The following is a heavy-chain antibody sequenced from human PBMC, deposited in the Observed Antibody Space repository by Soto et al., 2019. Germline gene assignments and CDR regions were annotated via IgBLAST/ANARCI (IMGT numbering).Heavy chain of an antibody. CDR2: IYYSGST. CDR1: GGSISSGGYY. Sequence: QVQLQESGPGLVKPSQTLSLTCTVSGGSISSGGYYWSWIRQHPGKGLEWIGYIYYSGSTNYNPSLKSRVTISLDTSKNQFSLKLSSVTAADTAVYYCARGYSSGWTEFDYWGQGTLVTVSS. CDR3: ARGYSSGWTEFDY. D-gene: IGHD6-19*01. J-gene: IGHJ4*02. V-gene: IGHV4-31*03.